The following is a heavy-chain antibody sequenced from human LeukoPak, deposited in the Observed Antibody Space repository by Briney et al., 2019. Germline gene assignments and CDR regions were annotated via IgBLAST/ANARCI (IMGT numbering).Heavy chain of an antibody. CDR1: GLTFANAW. J-gene: IGHJ4*02. V-gene: IGHV3-15*01. Sequence: GGSLRLSCAASGLTFANAWMSWVRQAPGKGLEWVARIISKTSGGTTDYAAPVKGRFTISRDDSKTTLYLQMNSLKTEDTAAYYCTTYRYNYGSTGYSYFDFWGQGTLVTVSS. CDR2: IISKTSGGTT. CDR3: TTYRYNYGSTGYSYFDF. D-gene: IGHD5-18*01.